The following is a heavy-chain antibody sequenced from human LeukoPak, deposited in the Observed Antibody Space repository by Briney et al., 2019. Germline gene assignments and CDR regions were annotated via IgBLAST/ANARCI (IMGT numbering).Heavy chain of an antibody. D-gene: IGHD3-22*01. J-gene: IGHJ5*02. CDR1: GFTVSSNY. V-gene: IGHV3-53*01. CDR2: IYNVGNT. Sequence: GGSLRLSCAASGFTVSSNYMSWVRQAPGKGLEWVSVIYNVGNTHYSDSVKGRFTISRDISKNTVYLQMNSLRAEDTAMYSCARSSRYYYDSSGYYPGPPDHWGQGTLVTVSS. CDR3: ARSSRYYYDSSGYYPGPPDH.